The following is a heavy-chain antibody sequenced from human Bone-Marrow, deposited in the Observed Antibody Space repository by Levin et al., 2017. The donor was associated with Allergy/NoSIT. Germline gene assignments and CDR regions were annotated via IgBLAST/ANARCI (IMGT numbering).Heavy chain of an antibody. Sequence: GESLKISCGASGFTFNRYVMYWVRQAPGKGLEWVGLMSYDGTTQYYADSAKGRFTISRDISKNMLYLQMSSLRVEDTAVYYCARGIWFGELPYYYYYGMDMWGPGTAVTVS. CDR3: ARGIWFGELPYYYYYGMDM. J-gene: IGHJ6*02. CDR2: MSYDGTTQ. D-gene: IGHD3-10*01. V-gene: IGHV3-30*14. CDR1: GFTFNRYV.